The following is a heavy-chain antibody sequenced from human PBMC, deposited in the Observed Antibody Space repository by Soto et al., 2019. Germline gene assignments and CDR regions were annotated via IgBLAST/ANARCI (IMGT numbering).Heavy chain of an antibody. CDR1: GGSFSRYC. Sequence: SDTLSLTCAVSGGSFSRYCLSWIRQPTGKGLEWIGEINHSGSTNYNPSLKSRVTISVDTSKNQFSLKLSSVTDADTAVYYCARIYYDSSGHESGGAFDIWGQGTMVTVS. CDR2: INHSGST. CDR3: ARIYYDSSGHESGGAFDI. J-gene: IGHJ3*02. V-gene: IGHV4-34*01. D-gene: IGHD3-22*01.